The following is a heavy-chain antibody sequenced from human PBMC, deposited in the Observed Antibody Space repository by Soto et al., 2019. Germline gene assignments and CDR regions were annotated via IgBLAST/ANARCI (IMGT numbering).Heavy chain of an antibody. CDR3: TRPDGNYRNVLDY. J-gene: IGHJ4*02. D-gene: IGHD4-17*01. CDR1: AGSVSGYY. V-gene: IGHV4-59*08. Sequence: QVQLQESGPGLVKPSETLSLTCTVSAGSVSGYYWSWIRQPPGKAPEWIGYVRYTGSTKYNPSLTXRXXISVDVSKNQFSLSLSSVPAVDTAVYYCTRPDGNYRNVLDYWGQGALVTVSS. CDR2: VRYTGST.